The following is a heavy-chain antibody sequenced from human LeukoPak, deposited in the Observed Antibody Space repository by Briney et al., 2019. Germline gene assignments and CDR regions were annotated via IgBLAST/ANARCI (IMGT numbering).Heavy chain of an antibody. CDR3: ARASRGHYYMDV. CDR2: IYYSGST. D-gene: IGHD3-10*01. J-gene: IGHJ6*03. CDR1: GGSISSSSYY. Sequence: SETLSLTCTVSGGSISSSSYYWGWIRQPPGKGLEWIGSIYYSGSTYYNPSLKSRVTISVDTSKNQFSLKLSSVTAAGTAVYYCARASRGHYYMDVWGKGTTVTVSS. V-gene: IGHV4-39*01.